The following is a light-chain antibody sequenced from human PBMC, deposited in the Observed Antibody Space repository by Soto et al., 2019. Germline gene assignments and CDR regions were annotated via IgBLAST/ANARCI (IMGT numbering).Light chain of an antibody. V-gene: IGLV2-14*01. Sequence: QSALTQPASVPGSPGQSITISCTGTSSDVGGYNYVSWYQQHPGKAPKLMIYDVSTRPSGVSNRFSGSKSGNTASLTISGLQAEDEADYYCSSYTSSSTLYVFGTGTKLTVL. CDR3: SSYTSSSTLYV. CDR1: SSDVGGYNY. J-gene: IGLJ1*01. CDR2: DVS.